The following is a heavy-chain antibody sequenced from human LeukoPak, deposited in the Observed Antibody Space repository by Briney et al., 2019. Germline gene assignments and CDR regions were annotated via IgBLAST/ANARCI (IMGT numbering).Heavy chain of an antibody. CDR2: IYPGDSDT. CDR1: GYTFINYW. D-gene: IGHD1-26*01. J-gene: IGHJ4*02. Sequence: GESLKISCKGSGYTFINYWIGWVRHMPGKGLQWLGIIYPGDSDTKYSPSFQGQVTISADKSISTAYLQWSSLKASDTAMYYCARLRWELFYFDYWGQGTLVTVSS. CDR3: ARLRWELFYFDY. V-gene: IGHV5-51*01.